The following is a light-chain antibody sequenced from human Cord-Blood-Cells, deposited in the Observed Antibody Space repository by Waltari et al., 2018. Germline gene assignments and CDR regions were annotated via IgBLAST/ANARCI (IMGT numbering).Light chain of an antibody. CDR3: SSYTSSSTWV. CDR2: DVS. Sequence: QSALTQPASVSGSPGPSITISCTGTSSDVGGYNYVSWYQQHPGKAPKLMIYDVSNRPSGVSNHFSGSKSGNTASLTISGLQAEDEADYYCSSYTSSSTWVFGGGTKLTVL. V-gene: IGLV2-14*01. CDR1: SSDVGGYNY. J-gene: IGLJ3*02.